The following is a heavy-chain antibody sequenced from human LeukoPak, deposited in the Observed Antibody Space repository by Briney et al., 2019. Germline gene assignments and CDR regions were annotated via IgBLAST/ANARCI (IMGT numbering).Heavy chain of an antibody. CDR1: GFIFSRYW. CDR2: INQEGSEK. J-gene: IGHJ4*02. D-gene: IGHD5/OR15-5a*01. Sequence: GGSLRLSCAASGFIFSRYWMSWVRQAPGKGLEWVANINQEGSEKYYVDSVKGRFTISRDNAKNSLHLQMNSLRVEDTAVYYCARPFSDLVSSDYWGQGILVTVSS. V-gene: IGHV3-7*01. CDR3: ARPFSDLVSSDY.